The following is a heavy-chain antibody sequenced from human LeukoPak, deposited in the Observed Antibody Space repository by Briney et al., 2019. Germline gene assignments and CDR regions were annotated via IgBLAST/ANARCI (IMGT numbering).Heavy chain of an antibody. CDR3: VKRDSNTYPYYFDY. V-gene: IGHV3-23*01. J-gene: IGHJ4*02. Sequence: PGGSLRLSCEGSGFTFSNYAMNWVRQAPGKGLDGVATISDGGGKTFYGDSVKGRFTISRDNSKNTLYLQMDSLRAEDTALYYCVKRDSNTYPYYFDYWGQGTLVTVSS. D-gene: IGHD2/OR15-2a*01. CDR1: GFTFSNYA. CDR2: ISDGGGKT.